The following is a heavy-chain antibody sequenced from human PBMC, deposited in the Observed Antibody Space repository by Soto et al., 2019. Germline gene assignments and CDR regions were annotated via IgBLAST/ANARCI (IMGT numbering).Heavy chain of an antibody. CDR3: AHTAATGDYWDSFDF. CDR2: MYWGNDK. D-gene: IGHD3-22*01. J-gene: IGHJ4*01. CDR1: GFSVSTSGVG. V-gene: IGHV2-5*02. Sequence: QITLKESGPTLVKPTQTLTLTCTFSGFSVSTSGVGVGWFRQPPGQALEWLALMYWGNDKRYRPSLNSRLTIPEDTSKNQVVLTMTNMDPADTGTYYCAHTAATGDYWDSFDFWGHGTLVTVS.